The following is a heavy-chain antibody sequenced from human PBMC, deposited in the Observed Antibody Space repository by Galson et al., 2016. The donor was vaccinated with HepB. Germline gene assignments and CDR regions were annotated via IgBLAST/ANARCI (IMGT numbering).Heavy chain of an antibody. D-gene: IGHD6-25*01. CDR2: IIPLFRAP. Sequence: SVKVSCKASGGTFSSYTITWVRQAPGQGPEWMGGIIPLFRAPDYAQKFQGRLTITADESTTTAYMELSDLRSEDTAVYYCAREDNSPPSGLLHPFDIWGQGTMVIDSS. CDR1: GGTFSSYT. V-gene: IGHV1-69*13. CDR3: AREDNSPPSGLLHPFDI. J-gene: IGHJ3*02.